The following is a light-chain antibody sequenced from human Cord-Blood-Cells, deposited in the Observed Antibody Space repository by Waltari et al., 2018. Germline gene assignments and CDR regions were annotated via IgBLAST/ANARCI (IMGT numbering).Light chain of an antibody. CDR3: QQYNNWPRT. J-gene: IGKJ1*01. CDR2: GAA. CDR1: QSVSSN. V-gene: IGKV3-15*01. Sequence: EIVMTQSRATLSVSPGERATLSCRASQSVSSNLAWYQQNPGQAPRLLSYGAATRATGIPARFSGSGSGTEFTLTISSLQSEDFAVYYCQQYNNWPRTFGQGTKVEIK.